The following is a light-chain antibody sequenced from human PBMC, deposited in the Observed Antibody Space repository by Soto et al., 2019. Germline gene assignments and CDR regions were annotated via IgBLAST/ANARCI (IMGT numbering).Light chain of an antibody. J-gene: IGKJ1*01. CDR2: AAS. V-gene: IGKV1-39*01. CDR1: QSISSY. CDR3: QQSYSTPQT. Sequence: DLQMTQSPSSLSASVGDRVTITCRASQSISSYLNWYQQKLGKAPKVLIYAASSLRSGVPSRFSGSGSGTDFTLTISSLQPEDFATYYCQQSYSTPQTFGQGTKVEIK.